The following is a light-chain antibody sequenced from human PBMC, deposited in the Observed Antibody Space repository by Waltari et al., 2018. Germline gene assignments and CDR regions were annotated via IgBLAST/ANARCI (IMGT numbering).Light chain of an antibody. V-gene: IGLV1-47*01. J-gene: IGLJ2*01. Sequence: QSVLTQPPSASGTPGQRVTISCSGSSSNIGSNYVYWYQQLPGTAPKLLIYRNNRRPSGVPDRFSGSKSGTSASLAISGLRSEDEADYYCAVWDDSLSGVVFGGGTKLTVL. CDR2: RNN. CDR1: SSNIGSNY. CDR3: AVWDDSLSGVV.